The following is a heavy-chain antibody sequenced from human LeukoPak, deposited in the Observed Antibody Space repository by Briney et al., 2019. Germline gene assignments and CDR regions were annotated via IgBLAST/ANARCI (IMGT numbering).Heavy chain of an antibody. CDR3: ARVYEQPPDAFDI. V-gene: IGHV1-8*01. J-gene: IGHJ3*02. CDR2: MNPNSGNT. CDR1: GYTFTSYD. D-gene: IGHD3-16*01. Sequence: GASVKVSCKASGYTFTSYDINWVRQATGQGLEWMGWMNPNSGNTGYAQKFQGRVTMTRNTSISTAYMELSSLGSEDTAVYYCARVYEQPPDAFDIGGKGKRVTVS.